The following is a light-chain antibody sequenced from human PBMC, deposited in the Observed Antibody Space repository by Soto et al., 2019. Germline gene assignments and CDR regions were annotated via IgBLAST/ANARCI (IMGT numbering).Light chain of an antibody. V-gene: IGKV1-39*01. CDR1: QSISGF. Sequence: DIQMTQPPSSLSASVGDRVTITCRASQSISGFLNWYHQKPGKAPKLLIYAASSLQSGVPSRFSGSGSGTEFTLTISSLQPDDFATYYCQHYNSYSGAFGQGTKVGI. CDR2: AAS. CDR3: QHYNSYSGA. J-gene: IGKJ1*01.